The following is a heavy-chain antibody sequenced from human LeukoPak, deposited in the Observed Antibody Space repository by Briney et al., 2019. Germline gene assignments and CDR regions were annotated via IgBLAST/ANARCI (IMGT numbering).Heavy chain of an antibody. D-gene: IGHD5-18*01. CDR3: ARDLTSEDTAMVSDY. Sequence: GASVKVSCKASGYTFTSYGISWVRQAPGQGLEWMGWISAYNGNTNYAQKLQGRVTMTTDTSTSTAYMELRSLRSDDTAVYYCARDLTSEDTAMVSDYWGKGTLVTVSS. V-gene: IGHV1-18*01. CDR1: GYTFTSYG. J-gene: IGHJ4*02. CDR2: ISAYNGNT.